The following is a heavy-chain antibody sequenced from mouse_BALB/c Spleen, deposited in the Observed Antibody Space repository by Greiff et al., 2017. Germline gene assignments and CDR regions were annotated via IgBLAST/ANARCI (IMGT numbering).Heavy chain of an antibody. Sequence: QVQLQQSGPELVKPGASVKISCKASGYAFSSSWMNWVKQRPGQGLEWIGRIYPGDGDTNYNGKFKGKATLTADKSSSTAYMQLSSLTSVDSAVYFCARWDYDNAYWGQGTLVTVSA. CDR1: GYAFSSSW. V-gene: IGHV1-82*01. J-gene: IGHJ3*01. CDR2: IYPGDGDT. D-gene: IGHD2-4*01. CDR3: ARWDYDNAY.